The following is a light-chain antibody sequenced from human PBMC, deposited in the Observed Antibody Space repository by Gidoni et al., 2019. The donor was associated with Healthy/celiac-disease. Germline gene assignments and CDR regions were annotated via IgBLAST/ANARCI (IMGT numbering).Light chain of an antibody. V-gene: IGKV3-11*01. CDR1: QRVSSY. CDR2: DAS. J-gene: IGKJ3*01. CDR3: QQRSNWLIFT. Sequence: EIVLTQSPATLSLSPGERATLSCRASQRVSSYLAWYQQKPGQATRLLIYDASNRATGIPARFSGSGSGTDFTLTISSLEPEDFAVYYCQQRSNWLIFTFGPGTKVDIK.